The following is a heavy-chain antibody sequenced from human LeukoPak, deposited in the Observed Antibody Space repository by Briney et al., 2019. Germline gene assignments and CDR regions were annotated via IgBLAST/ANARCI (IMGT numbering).Heavy chain of an antibody. Sequence: SETLSLTCTVSGDSISSSDYYWSWIRQPPGKGLEWIGYIYYTGSTYYNPSLKSRVTISVATSKNQFSLKLSSVTAADTAVYYCARGGAYFDYWGQGTLVTVSS. CDR1: GDSISSSDYY. CDR3: ARGGAYFDY. CDR2: IYYTGST. V-gene: IGHV4-30-4*02. J-gene: IGHJ4*02. D-gene: IGHD1-26*01.